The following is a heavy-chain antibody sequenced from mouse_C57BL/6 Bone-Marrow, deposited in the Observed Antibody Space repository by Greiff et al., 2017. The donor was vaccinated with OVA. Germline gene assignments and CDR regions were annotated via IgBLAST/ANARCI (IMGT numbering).Heavy chain of an antibody. CDR2: ISNGGGST. J-gene: IGHJ4*01. Sequence: EVKLMESGGGLVQPGGSLKLYCAASGFTFSDFYMYWIRQTPEKRLEWVAYISNGGGSTYYPDTVKGRFTISRDNAKNTLYLQMSRLKSEDTAMYYCARLDAMDYWGQGTSVTVSS. CDR1: GFTFSDFY. V-gene: IGHV5-12*01. CDR3: ARLDAMDY.